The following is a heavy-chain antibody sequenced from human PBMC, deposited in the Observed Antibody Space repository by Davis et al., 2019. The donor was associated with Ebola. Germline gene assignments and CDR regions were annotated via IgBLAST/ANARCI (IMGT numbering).Heavy chain of an antibody. V-gene: IGHV3-7*03. CDR1: GFTFSSYW. CDR2: IDEDGSKK. Sequence: GESLKISCAVSGFTFSSYWMSWVRQGPGKGLEWVAEIDEDGSKKDYVDSVKGRFTISRDNAKNSLYLQMNSLRAEDTAVYYCARDSHPRSGSYGRGDYWGQGTLVTVSS. CDR3: ARDSHPRSGSYGRGDY. D-gene: IGHD1-26*01. J-gene: IGHJ4*02.